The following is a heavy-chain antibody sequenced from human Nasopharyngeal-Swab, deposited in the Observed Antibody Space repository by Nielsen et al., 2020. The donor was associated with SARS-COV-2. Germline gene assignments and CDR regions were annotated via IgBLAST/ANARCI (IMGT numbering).Heavy chain of an antibody. CDR3: ARAMIVVVINAFDI. Sequence: SETLSLTCAVYGGSFSGYYWSWIRQPPGKGLEWIGYIYYSGSTYYNPSLKSRVTISVDTSKNQFSLKLSSVTAADTAVYYCARAMIVVVINAFDIWGQGTMVTVSS. CDR1: GGSFSGYY. V-gene: IGHV4-34*09. J-gene: IGHJ3*02. CDR2: IYYSGST. D-gene: IGHD3-22*01.